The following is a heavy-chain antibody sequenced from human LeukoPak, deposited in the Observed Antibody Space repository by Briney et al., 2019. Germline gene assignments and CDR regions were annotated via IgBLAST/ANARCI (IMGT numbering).Heavy chain of an antibody. CDR1: GGSISSGSYY. V-gene: IGHV4-39*01. CDR3: ARHRSDIVVVPAAVDY. Sequence: SETLSLTCTVSGGSISSGSYYWAWIRQPPGKGLEWIGSIFDSGSIYYNGDTYYNPSLKSRVSISVDTSKNQFSLKLSSVTAADTAVYYCARHRSDIVVVPAAVDYWGQGTQVTVSS. D-gene: IGHD2-2*01. J-gene: IGHJ4*02. CDR2: IFDSGSIYYNGDT.